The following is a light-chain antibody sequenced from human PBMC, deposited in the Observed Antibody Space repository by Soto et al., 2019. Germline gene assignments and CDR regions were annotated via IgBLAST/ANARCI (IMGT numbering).Light chain of an antibody. CDR1: SSDVGGYNY. CDR3: SSYTSSSTYV. V-gene: IGLV2-14*03. Sequence: QSALTPPASVSGSPGQSITISCTGTSSDVGGYNYVSWYQQHPGKVPKLMIYDVSNRPSGVSNRFSGSKSGNTASLTISGLQAEDEADYYCSSYTSSSTYVFGIGTKLTVL. CDR2: DVS. J-gene: IGLJ1*01.